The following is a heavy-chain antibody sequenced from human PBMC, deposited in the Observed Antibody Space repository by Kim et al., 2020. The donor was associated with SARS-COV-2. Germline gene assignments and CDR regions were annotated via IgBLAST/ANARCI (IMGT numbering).Heavy chain of an antibody. CDR3: ARAIYDSSGSFDY. V-gene: IGHV1-46*01. D-gene: IGHD3-22*01. J-gene: IGHJ4*02. Sequence: YAKKSQCRVTMARDTSTSTVYMELSSLRSEDTAVYYCARAIYDSSGSFDYWGQGTLVTVSS.